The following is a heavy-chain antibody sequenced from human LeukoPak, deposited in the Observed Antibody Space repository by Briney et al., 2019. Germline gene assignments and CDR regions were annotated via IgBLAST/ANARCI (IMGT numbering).Heavy chain of an antibody. CDR2: IYYSGST. V-gene: IGHV4-30-4*08. D-gene: IGHD3-3*01. J-gene: IGHJ6*03. CDR3: ARVEISVRFLEWLSPYYYYMDV. Sequence: SETLSLTCTVSGGSISSGDYYWSWIRQPPGKGLEWIGYIYYSGSTYYNPSLKSRVTISVDTSKNQFSLKLSSVTAADTAVYYCARVEISVRFLEWLSPYYYYMDVWGKGTTVTVS. CDR1: GGSISSGDYY.